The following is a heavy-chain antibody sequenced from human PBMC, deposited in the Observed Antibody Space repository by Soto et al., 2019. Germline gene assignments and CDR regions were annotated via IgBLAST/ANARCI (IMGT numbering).Heavy chain of an antibody. Sequence: GGSLRLSCAASGFTFTTFDMRWVRQAPGKGLEWISTISGSGGGGGTYYADSVKGRFTISRDNSKNTVYLQMNSLRAEDTAVYFCAKKSGNYNYFDYWGQGTLVTVSS. CDR2: ISGSGGGGGT. D-gene: IGHD1-26*01. V-gene: IGHV3-23*01. CDR1: GFTFTTFD. CDR3: AKKSGNYNYFDY. J-gene: IGHJ4*02.